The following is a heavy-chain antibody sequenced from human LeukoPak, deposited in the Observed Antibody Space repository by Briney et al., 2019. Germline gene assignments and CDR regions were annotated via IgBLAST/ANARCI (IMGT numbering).Heavy chain of an antibody. CDR1: GGTFSTYA. J-gene: IGHJ4*02. Sequence: VASVKVSCKASGGTFSTYAVNWVRQAPGQGLEWMGRLIPVLGMSHYAQGFQGRVTLTADRSTNTAYMELDRLTSDDTAVYFCARDRGGGFDLAFFDHWGQGTLVTVSS. D-gene: IGHD5-12*01. CDR3: ARDRGGGFDLAFFDH. CDR2: LIPVLGMS. V-gene: IGHV1-69*04.